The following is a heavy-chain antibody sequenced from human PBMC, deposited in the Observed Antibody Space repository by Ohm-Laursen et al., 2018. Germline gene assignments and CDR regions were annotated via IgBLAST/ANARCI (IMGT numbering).Heavy chain of an antibody. D-gene: IGHD2-2*01. Sequence: SETLSLTCTVSGTSIGNFFWTWIRQPPGKGLEWIGYIYYSGSTNSNPSLKSRVTISLDTSKKQFSLKLNSVTAADTALYYCAAGGSSTWDIDYWGQGTLVTVSS. CDR2: IYYSGST. CDR1: GTSIGNFF. V-gene: IGHV4-59*01. CDR3: AAGGSSTWDIDY. J-gene: IGHJ4*02.